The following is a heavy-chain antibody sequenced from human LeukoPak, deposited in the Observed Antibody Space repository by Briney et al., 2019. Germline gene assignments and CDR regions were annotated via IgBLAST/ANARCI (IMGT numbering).Heavy chain of an antibody. D-gene: IGHD6-6*01. CDR1: GFTFSTYA. CDR2: ISGGGGST. J-gene: IGHJ3*02. V-gene: IGHV3-23*01. Sequence: GGSLRLSCAASGFTFSTYAMSWVRQAPGKGLEWVSAISGGGGSTYYADSVKGRFTISRDNSKNTLYLQMNSLRAEDTAVYYCANIEYSSSGGAFDIWGQGAMVTVSS. CDR3: ANIEYSSSGGAFDI.